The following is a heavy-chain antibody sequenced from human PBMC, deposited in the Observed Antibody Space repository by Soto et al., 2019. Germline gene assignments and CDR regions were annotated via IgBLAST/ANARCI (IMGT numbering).Heavy chain of an antibody. Sequence: SGPTLVNPTQTLTLTCTFSGFSLSTSGVGVGWIRQPPGKALEWLALIYWDDDKRYSPSLKSRLTINKNTSKNQVVFTMTNMDLVDTATFYCAHSSGDSSGYTYYFDYWGQGTRVTVSS. CDR2: IYWDDDK. V-gene: IGHV2-5*02. CDR1: GFSLSTSGVG. D-gene: IGHD3-22*01. CDR3: AHSSGDSSGYTYYFDY. J-gene: IGHJ4*02.